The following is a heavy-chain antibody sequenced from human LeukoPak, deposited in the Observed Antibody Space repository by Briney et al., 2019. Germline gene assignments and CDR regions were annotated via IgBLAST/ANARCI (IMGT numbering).Heavy chain of an antibody. D-gene: IGHD3-10*01. CDR2: ISYDGGDT. J-gene: IGHJ4*02. CDR3: ARDSTYYYGSGSSGPHYFDY. Sequence: PGRSLRLSCAASGFTFSSYAMRWVRQAPGKGLEWVALISYDGGDTYYADSVKGRFTISRDNSKSTLDLQLNSLRVEVTAVYYCARDSTYYYGSGSSGPHYFDYWGQGTLVTVSS. CDR1: GFTFSSYA. V-gene: IGHV3-30*01.